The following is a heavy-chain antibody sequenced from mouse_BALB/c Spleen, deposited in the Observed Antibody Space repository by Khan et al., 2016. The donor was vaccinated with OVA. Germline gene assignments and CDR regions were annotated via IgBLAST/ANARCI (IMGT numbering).Heavy chain of an antibody. D-gene: IGHD4-1*01. CDR1: GYSITSDYA. CDR2: ISYSGST. Sequence: VQLQESGPGLVKPSQSLSLTCTVTGYSITSDYAWNWIRQFPGNKLEWMGYISYSGSTTYNPSLKSRISITRATTKNQFFLQLNSVTTEDTATYYCASALGRYYAMDYWGQGTSVTVSS. J-gene: IGHJ4*01. CDR3: ASALGRYYAMDY. V-gene: IGHV3-2*02.